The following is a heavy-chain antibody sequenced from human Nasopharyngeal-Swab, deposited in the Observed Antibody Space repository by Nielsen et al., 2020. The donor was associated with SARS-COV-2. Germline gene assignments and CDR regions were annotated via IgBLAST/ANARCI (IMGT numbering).Heavy chain of an antibody. CDR3: ARDLIAYGMDV. CDR2: IYSGGST. V-gene: IGHV3-53*01. D-gene: IGHD3-16*01. J-gene: IGHJ6*02. Sequence: GESLKISCAASGFTFSSYSMSWVRQAPGKGLEWVSVIYSGGSTFYADSVKGRFTISRDNSRNTLYLQMNSLRDEDTAVYYCARDLIAYGMDVWGQGTTVTVSS. CDR1: GFTFSSYS.